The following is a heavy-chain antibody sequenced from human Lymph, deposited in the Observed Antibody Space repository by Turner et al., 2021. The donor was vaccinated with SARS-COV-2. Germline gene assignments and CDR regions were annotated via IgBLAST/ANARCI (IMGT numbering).Heavy chain of an antibody. CDR1: GHTFSSYA. CDR2: IIPILGIA. V-gene: IGHV1-69*04. D-gene: IGHD1-26*01. J-gene: IGHJ5*02. Sequence: QVQLVQSGAEVQKPGSSVTVSCKAPGHTFSSYAINWVRQAPGQGLEWMGRIIPILGIANYAQKFQGRVTITADKSTSTAYMELSSLRSEDTAVYYCARGRLDSFGGGYYSWFDPWGQGTLVTVAS. CDR3: ARGRLDSFGGGYYSWFDP.